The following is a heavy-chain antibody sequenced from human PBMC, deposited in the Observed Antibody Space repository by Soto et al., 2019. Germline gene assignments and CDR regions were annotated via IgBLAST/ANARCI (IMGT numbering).Heavy chain of an antibody. CDR1: GFTFGSYG. CDR3: AREGSERTGAFDI. V-gene: IGHV3-33*01. CDR2: IWYDGSNK. J-gene: IGHJ3*02. D-gene: IGHD6-25*01. Sequence: QVQLVESGGGVVQPGRSLRLSCAASGFTFGSYGMHWVRQAPGKGLEWVAVIWYDGSNKYYADSVKGRFTISRDNSKNTLYLQMNGLRAEDRAVYYCAREGSERTGAFDIWGQGTMVTVSS.